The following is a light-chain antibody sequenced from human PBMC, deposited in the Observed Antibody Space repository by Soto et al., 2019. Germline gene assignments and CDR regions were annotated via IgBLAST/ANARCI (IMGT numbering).Light chain of an antibody. V-gene: IGKV3-15*01. CDR2: GAS. J-gene: IGKJ2*01. CDR1: LTISGN. Sequence: EIVMTQSPATSVSPGQRATLSCRASLTISGNLAWYQQKPAQAPRLLIYGASTRATGVPARFTGSGSGTEFTLTISSLQSGDFAVYYCLQYNTWPYTFGQGTKLEIK. CDR3: LQYNTWPYT.